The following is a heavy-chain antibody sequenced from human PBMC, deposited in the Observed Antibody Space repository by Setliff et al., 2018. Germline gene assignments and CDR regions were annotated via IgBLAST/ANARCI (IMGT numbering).Heavy chain of an antibody. D-gene: IGHD3-3*01. V-gene: IGHV1-2*04. CDR1: GGTFSSYA. Sequence: ASVKVSCKASGGTFSSYAISWVRQAPGQGLEWMGWINPNSGGTNYAQKFQGWVTMTRDTSISTAYMELSRLRSDDTAVYYCARGRDFWSGYLVYWGQGTLVTVPQ. J-gene: IGHJ4*02. CDR2: INPNSGGT. CDR3: ARGRDFWSGYLVY.